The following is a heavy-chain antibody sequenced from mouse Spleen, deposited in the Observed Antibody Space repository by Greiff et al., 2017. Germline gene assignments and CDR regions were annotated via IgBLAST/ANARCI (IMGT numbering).Heavy chain of an antibody. V-gene: IGHV2-9-2*01. CDR2: IWTGGGT. CDR1: GFSLTSYD. J-gene: IGHJ2*01. CDR3: VRDNYFDY. Sequence: VQGVESGPGLVAPSQSLSITCTVSGFSLTSYDISWIRQPPGKGLEWLGVIWTGGGTNYNSAFMSRLSISKDNSKSQVFLKMNSLQTDDTAIYYCVRDNYFDYWGQGTTLTVSS.